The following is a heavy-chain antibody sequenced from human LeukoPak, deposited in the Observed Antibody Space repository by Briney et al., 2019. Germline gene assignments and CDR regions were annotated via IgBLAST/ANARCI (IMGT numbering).Heavy chain of an antibody. J-gene: IGHJ4*02. CDR3: AKDQAWFGELDY. CDR1: GFTFSSYA. D-gene: IGHD3-10*01. V-gene: IGHV3-23*01. Sequence: GGSLRLSCAASGFTFSSYAMSWVRQAPGKGLEWVSAISGSGGSTYYADSVKGRFTISRENSKNTLYLQMNSLRAEDTAVYYCAKDQAWFGELDYWGQGTLVTVSS. CDR2: ISGSGGST.